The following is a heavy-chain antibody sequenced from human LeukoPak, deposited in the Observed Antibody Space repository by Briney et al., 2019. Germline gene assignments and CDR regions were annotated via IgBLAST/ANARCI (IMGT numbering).Heavy chain of an antibody. Sequence: ASVKVSCKASGYTFTNYYMHWVRQAPGQGLEWMGLINPGGGNTNYAQNFQGRVTMTRDTSTSTVYMKLSSLRPEDTAIYYCARIRDGYNDAYDIWGQGTVVTVPS. CDR1: GYTFTNYY. CDR3: ARIRDGYNDAYDI. V-gene: IGHV1-46*01. D-gene: IGHD5-24*01. CDR2: INPGGGNT. J-gene: IGHJ3*02.